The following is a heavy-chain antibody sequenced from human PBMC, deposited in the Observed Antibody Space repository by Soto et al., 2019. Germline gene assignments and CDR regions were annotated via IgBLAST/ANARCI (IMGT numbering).Heavy chain of an antibody. CDR2: ISGDSTYA. J-gene: IGHJ3*02. CDR3: ETGQQVRMADI. Sequence: QVQLLESGGGLVKPGGSLRLSCAASGFTVSAYYMAWLRQAPGKGLEWISYISGDSTYATYADSVKGRFIISRDNAKNSLYLQMNRLRAEDTAGYFCETGQQVRMADIWGQGPMVTVSS. V-gene: IGHV3-11*03. D-gene: IGHD6-13*01. CDR1: GFTVSAYY.